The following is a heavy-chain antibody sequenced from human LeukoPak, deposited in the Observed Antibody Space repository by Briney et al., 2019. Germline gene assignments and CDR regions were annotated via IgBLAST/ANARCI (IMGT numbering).Heavy chain of an antibody. CDR1: GGSISSYY. CDR2: IYYSGST. J-gene: IGHJ4*02. Sequence: SETLSLTCTVSGGSISSYYWSWIRQPPGKGLEWIGYIYYSGSTNYNPSLKSRVTISVDTSKNQFSLKLSSVTAADTAVYYCAGGRAVTTYYYFDYWGQGTLVTVSS. CDR3: AGGRAVTTYYYFDY. V-gene: IGHV4-59*01. D-gene: IGHD4-17*01.